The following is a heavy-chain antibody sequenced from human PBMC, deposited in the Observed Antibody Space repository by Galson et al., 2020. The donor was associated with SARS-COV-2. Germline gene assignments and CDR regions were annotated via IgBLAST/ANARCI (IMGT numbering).Heavy chain of an antibody. CDR2: MNSDGRNT. J-gene: IGHJ6*02. CDR1: EFTFNTYW. V-gene: IGHV3-74*01. CDR3: ARGNYYGMDV. Sequence: GESLKISCAASEFTFNTYWMHWVRQPPGQGLLWVSGMNSDGRNTNYADSVKGRFTISRDNAKNTLYLQMNSLRAEDTAVYYCARGNYYGMDVWGQGTTVIVSS.